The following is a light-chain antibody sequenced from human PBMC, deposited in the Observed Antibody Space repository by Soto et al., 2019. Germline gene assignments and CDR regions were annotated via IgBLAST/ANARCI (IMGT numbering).Light chain of an antibody. V-gene: IGKV4-1*01. CDR3: QQYNYWPGT. CDR1: QSVLYSSNDKNY. Sequence: VMSQSPDSLAVSLGDRAALNCKSSQSVLYSSNDKNYLAWYRQKPGQPPKLLISWASTRATGIPDRFSGSGSGTEFTLTINSMQSEDFAVYYCQQYNYWPGTGGQGPQV. CDR2: WAS. J-gene: IGKJ1*01.